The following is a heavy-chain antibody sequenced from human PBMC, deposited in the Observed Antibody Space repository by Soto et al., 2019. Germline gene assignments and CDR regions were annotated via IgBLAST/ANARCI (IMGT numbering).Heavy chain of an antibody. D-gene: IGHD3-22*01. CDR2: IWYDGSNK. V-gene: IGHV3-33*01. J-gene: IGHJ4*02. Sequence: GGSLRLSCAASGFTFSSYGMHWVRQAPGKGLEWVAVIWYDGSNKYYADSVKGRFTISRDNSKNTLYLQMNSLRAEDTAVYYCARDIKDYYDSSGPDYWGQGTLVTVSS. CDR3: ARDIKDYYDSSGPDY. CDR1: GFTFSSYG.